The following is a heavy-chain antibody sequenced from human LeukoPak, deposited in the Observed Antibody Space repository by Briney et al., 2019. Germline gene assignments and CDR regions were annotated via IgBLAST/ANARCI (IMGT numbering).Heavy chain of an antibody. CDR1: GFTFSNYW. CDR2: INWNGDST. D-gene: IGHD5-18*01. V-gene: IGHV3-20*04. Sequence: GGSLRLSCAASGFTFSNYWMHWVRQAPGKGLEWVSGINWNGDSTGYADSVEGRFTISRDNAKSSLYLQMYSLRAEDTAFYYCARGGNTAMVVFFDYWGQGTLVTVSS. CDR3: ARGGNTAMVVFFDY. J-gene: IGHJ4*02.